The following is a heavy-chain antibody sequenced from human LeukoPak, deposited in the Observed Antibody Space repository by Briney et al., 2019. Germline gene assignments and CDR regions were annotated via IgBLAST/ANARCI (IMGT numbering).Heavy chain of an antibody. V-gene: IGHV3-23*01. D-gene: IGHD5-12*01. J-gene: IGHJ4*02. CDR3: AEDREGLSSGYDLVYFDY. CDR1: GFTFRSYA. CDR2: ISGGGGTT. Sequence: PGGSLRLSCAASGFTFRSYAMNWVRQAPGKGLEWVSAISGGGGTTYYADSVKGRFTISRDNSKNTLFLQMNSLRAEATAVYYCAEDREGLSSGYDLVYFDYWGQGTLVTVSS.